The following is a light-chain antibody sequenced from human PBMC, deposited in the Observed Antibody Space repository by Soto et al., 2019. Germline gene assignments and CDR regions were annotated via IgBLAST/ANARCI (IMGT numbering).Light chain of an antibody. V-gene: IGKV3-15*01. CDR3: QQYLDWPRT. J-gene: IGKJ1*01. CDR2: GVS. CDR1: QSVSSN. Sequence: EIVLTQSPGTLSLSPGERATLSCRASQSVSSNYLAWYQQEPGQAPRLLIYGVSNRATGVPDRFSGSGSGTVFTLTISSLQSDDFAVYYCQQYLDWPRTFGQGTKVDIK.